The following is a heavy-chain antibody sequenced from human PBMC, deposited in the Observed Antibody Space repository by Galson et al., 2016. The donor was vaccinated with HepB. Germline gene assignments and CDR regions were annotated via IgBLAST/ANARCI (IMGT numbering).Heavy chain of an antibody. CDR1: GFTFSNYD. CDR3: ARRHGDYGTYYYDY. V-gene: IGHV3-33*01. Sequence: SLRLSCAASGFTFSNYDMHWVRQAPGNALKWEASLWSDGSNKDYAFSAKGRFTISRDNSKNTLYLQMNSLRVEDTGVYYCARRHGDYGTYYYDYWGQGTLVTVSS. CDR2: LWSDGSNK. J-gene: IGHJ4*02. D-gene: IGHD4-17*01.